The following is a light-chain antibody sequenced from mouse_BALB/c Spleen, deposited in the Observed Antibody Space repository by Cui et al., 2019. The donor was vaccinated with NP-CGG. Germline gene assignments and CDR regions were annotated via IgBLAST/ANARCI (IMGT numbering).Light chain of an antibody. V-gene: IGLV1*01. Sequence: QAVVTQESALPTSPGETVSLTCRSSTGAVTTSNYANWVQEKPDHLFTGLIGGTNNRAPGVPARFSGSLIGDKAVLTITGAQTEDDAIYFCALWYSNHWLFGGGTKLTVL. CDR2: GTN. J-gene: IGLJ1*01. CDR3: ALWYSNHWL. CDR1: TGAVTTSNY.